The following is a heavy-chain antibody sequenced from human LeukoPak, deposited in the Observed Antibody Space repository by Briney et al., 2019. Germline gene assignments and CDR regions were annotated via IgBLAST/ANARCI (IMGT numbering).Heavy chain of an antibody. CDR3: AREPTVTTPGYFDL. CDR1: GGSISSGDYY. J-gene: IGHJ2*01. CDR2: IYYSGST. Sequence: PSQTLSLTRTVSGGSISSGDYYWSWIRQPPGKGLEWIGYIYYSGSTYYNPSLESRVTISVDTSKNQFSLKLSSVTAADTAVYYCAREPTVTTPGYFDLWGRGTLVTVSS. D-gene: IGHD4-17*01. V-gene: IGHV4-30-4*08.